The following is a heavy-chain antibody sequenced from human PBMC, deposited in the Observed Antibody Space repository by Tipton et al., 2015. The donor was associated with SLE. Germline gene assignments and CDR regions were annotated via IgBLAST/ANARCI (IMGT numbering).Heavy chain of an antibody. V-gene: IGHV3-64D*06. CDR2: ISSNGGST. CDR1: GFTFSGYG. Sequence: SLRLSCSASGFTFSGYGMHWVRQAPGKGLEYVSAISSNGGSTYYADSVKGRFTISRDNSKNTLYLQMSSLRAEDTAVYYCVKDRGDTRHWFDPWGQGTLVTVSS. CDR3: VKDRGDTRHWFDP. D-gene: IGHD5-18*01. J-gene: IGHJ5*02.